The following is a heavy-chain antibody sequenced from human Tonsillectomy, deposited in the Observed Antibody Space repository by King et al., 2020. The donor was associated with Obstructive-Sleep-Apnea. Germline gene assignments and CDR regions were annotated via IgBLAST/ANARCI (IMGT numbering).Heavy chain of an antibody. CDR2: IIPMSGRT. CDR3: ARVREYTYGGGFWD. CDR1: GGTFRTFA. V-gene: IGHV1-69*06. D-gene: IGHD4-23*01. Sequence: QLVQSGAEVKKPASSVKVSCKASGGTFRTFAINWVRQAPGQGLEWMGGIIPMSGRTDYAQKFQGRVTITADKSTTTIYMELGRLRSDDTAICYCARVREYTYGGGFWDWGQGTLVTVSS. J-gene: IGHJ4*02.